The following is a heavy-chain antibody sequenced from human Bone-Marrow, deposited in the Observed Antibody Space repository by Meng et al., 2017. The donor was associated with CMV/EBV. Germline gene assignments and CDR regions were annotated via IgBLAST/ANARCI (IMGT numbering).Heavy chain of an antibody. CDR2: INHSGST. Sequence: ESLKISCAVYGGSFSGYYWSWIRQPPGKGLEWIGEINHSGSTNYNPSLKSRVTISVDTSKNQFSLKLSSVTAADTAVYYCARGGFDPWGQGTLVTVSS. V-gene: IGHV4-34*01. J-gene: IGHJ5*02. CDR3: ARGGFDP. CDR1: GGSFSGYY.